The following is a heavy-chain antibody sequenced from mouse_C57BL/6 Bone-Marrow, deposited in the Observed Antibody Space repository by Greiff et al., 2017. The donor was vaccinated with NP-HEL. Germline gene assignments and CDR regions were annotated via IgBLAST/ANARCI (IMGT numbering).Heavy chain of an antibody. CDR3: ARHEEGGYSNSWFAY. D-gene: IGHD2-5*01. CDR1: GYTFTEYT. V-gene: IGHV1-62-2*01. Sequence: VMLVESGAELVKPGASVKLSCKASGYTFTEYTIHWVKQRSGQGLEWIGWFYPGSGSIKYNEKFKDKATLTADKSSSTVYMELSRLTSEDSAVYFCARHEEGGYSNSWFAYWGQGTLVTVSA. CDR2: FYPGSGSI. J-gene: IGHJ3*01.